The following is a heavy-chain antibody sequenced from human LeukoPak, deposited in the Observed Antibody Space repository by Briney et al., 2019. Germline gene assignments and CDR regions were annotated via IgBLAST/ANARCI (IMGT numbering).Heavy chain of an antibody. CDR1: GGSFSGYY. Sequence: TSETLSLTCAVYGGSFSGYYWSWIRQPPGKGLEWIGEVNHRGRTNYNPSLKSRVTISVDTSKNQFSLRLSSVTAADTAMYYCARVDYGDYSKDFDYWGQGILVTVSS. CDR3: ARVDYGDYSKDFDY. J-gene: IGHJ4*02. V-gene: IGHV4-34*01. D-gene: IGHD4-17*01. CDR2: VNHRGRT.